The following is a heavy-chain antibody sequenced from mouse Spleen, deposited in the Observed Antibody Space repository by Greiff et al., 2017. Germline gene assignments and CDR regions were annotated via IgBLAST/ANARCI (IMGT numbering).Heavy chain of an antibody. D-gene: IGHD2-1*01. CDR3: ARDVYGNYVRPFAY. J-gene: IGHJ3*01. CDR2: INPNNGGT. Sequence: EFQLQQSGPELVKPGASVKISCKASGYTFTDYYMNWVKQSHGKSLEWIGDINPNNGGTSYNQKFKGKATLTVDKSSSTAYMELRSLTSEDSAVYYCARDVYGNYVRPFAYWGQGTLVTVSA. V-gene: IGHV1-26*01. CDR1: GYTFTDYY.